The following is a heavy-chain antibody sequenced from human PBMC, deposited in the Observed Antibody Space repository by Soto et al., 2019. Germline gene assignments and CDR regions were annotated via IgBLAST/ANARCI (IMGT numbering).Heavy chain of an antibody. D-gene: IGHD4-17*01. CDR1: GFTFSSYT. J-gene: IGHJ4*02. CDR2: IYSSGDST. V-gene: IGHV3-23*01. Sequence: EVQLLESGGDLVQPGGSLRLSCVASGFTFSSYTMTWVRQAPGKGLEWVSVIYSSGDSTYYADSVKGRFTISRDNSKNTLYLQMNSLRADDTAVYYCAKSPTMTTKVVDYWGQGTLLTVSS. CDR3: AKSPTMTTKVVDY.